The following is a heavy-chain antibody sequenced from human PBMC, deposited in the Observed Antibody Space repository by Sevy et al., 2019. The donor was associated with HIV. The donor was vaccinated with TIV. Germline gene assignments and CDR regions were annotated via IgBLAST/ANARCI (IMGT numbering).Heavy chain of an antibody. CDR1: GFTFSSYS. CDR2: ISGLNNYI. J-gene: IGHJ4*02. V-gene: IGHV3-21*01. Sequence: GGSLRLSCAASGFTFSSYSMNWVRQAPGKGLEWVSYISGLNNYIYYADSVRGRFTISRDNAKNSLYLQMNSLRAEDTAVYYCARGASSGWDYFDYWGQGTLLTVSS. CDR3: ARGASSGWDYFDY. D-gene: IGHD6-19*01.